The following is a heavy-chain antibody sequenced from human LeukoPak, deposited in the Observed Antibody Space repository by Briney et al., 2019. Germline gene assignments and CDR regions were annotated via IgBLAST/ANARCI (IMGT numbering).Heavy chain of an antibody. CDR2: ISWNSGSI. CDR3: AKGGPLLWFGELDH. CDR1: GFTFDDYA. Sequence: HPGGSLRLSCAASGFTFDDYAMHWVRQAPGKDLEWVSGISWNSGSIGYADSVKGRFTISRDNAKNSLYLQMNSLRAEDMALYYCAKGGPLLWFGELDHWGQGTLVTVSS. J-gene: IGHJ1*01. D-gene: IGHD3-10*01. V-gene: IGHV3-9*03.